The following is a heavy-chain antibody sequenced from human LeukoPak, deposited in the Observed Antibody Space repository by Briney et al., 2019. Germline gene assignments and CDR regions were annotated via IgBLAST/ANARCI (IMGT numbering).Heavy chain of an antibody. CDR3: ARGPTRSETGYFDY. Sequence: SETLPLTCAVYGGSFSAYYWSWIRQSPGKGLEWIAEINHRGDTNYNPSVKSRVSISVDTSKNQFSLKVTSLTAADTAVYYCARGPTRSETGYFDYWGQGTMVTVSS. D-gene: IGHD1-1*01. V-gene: IGHV4-34*01. J-gene: IGHJ4*03. CDR2: INHRGDT. CDR1: GGSFSAYY.